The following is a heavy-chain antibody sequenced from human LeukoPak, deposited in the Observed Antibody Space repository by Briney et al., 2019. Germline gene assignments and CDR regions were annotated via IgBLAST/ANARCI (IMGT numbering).Heavy chain of an antibody. J-gene: IGHJ3*02. Sequence: GASVKVSCKASGFSFPNYGISWVRQAPGQGLEWIGWITAYGGDTNYAQKFQDRVTMATDTSTSTASMELWSLRSDDTAVYYCARDYQLPSGPDLFDIWGQGTVVTVSS. CDR2: ITAYGGDT. D-gene: IGHD1-1*01. CDR1: GFSFPNYG. CDR3: ARDYQLPSGPDLFDI. V-gene: IGHV1-18*01.